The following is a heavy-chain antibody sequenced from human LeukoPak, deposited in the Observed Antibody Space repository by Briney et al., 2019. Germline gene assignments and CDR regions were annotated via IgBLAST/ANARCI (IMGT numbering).Heavy chain of an antibody. CDR1: GFTFSSFH. Sequence: GGSLRLSCVASGFTFSSFHLSWVRQAPGRGLEWVSGIGGSGDTYSADSVKGRVTVSRDNSKNTLYLQINSLRAEDTAICYCAIVSWHGYAHWGQGTLVTVSS. CDR3: AIVSWHGYAH. V-gene: IGHV3-23*01. D-gene: IGHD3-16*01. CDR2: IGGSGDT. J-gene: IGHJ4*02.